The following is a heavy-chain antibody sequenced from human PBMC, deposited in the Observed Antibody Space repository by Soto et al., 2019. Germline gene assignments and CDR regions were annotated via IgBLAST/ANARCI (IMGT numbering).Heavy chain of an antibody. V-gene: IGHV3-48*01. CDR3: TRRDVFDL. D-gene: IGHD3-9*01. CDR1: GFTLSTSA. J-gene: IGHJ6*01. Sequence: GGSLRLSCKVSGFTLSTSAMNWVRQAPGKGLEWVSYINTDGDVRHYADSVKGRFTVSRDNAKNLVYLKMNNVGADDTAVYFCTRRDVFDLWGQGATVTVSS. CDR2: INTDGDVR.